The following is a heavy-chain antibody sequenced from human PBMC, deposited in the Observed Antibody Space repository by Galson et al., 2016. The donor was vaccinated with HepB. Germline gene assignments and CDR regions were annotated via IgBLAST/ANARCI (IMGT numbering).Heavy chain of an antibody. CDR1: GDSISNNNW. J-gene: IGHJ5*01. CDR3: ASRRDYLDSDGYGFDS. V-gene: IGHV4-4*02. Sequence: SETLFLTCAVSGDSISNNNWWTWVRQAPGKGLEWIGEMHHSGSTNHNPSLTSRTTISIDKSQNQFSLKVTSMTAADTAVYYCASRRDYLDSDGYGFDSWGQGTLVTVSS. D-gene: IGHD3-22*01. CDR2: MHHSGST.